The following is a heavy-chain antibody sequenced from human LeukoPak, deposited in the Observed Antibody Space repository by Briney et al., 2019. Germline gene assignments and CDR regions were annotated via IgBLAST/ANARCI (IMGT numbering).Heavy chain of an antibody. CDR2: IYPGDSDT. Sequence: GESLKISCKGSGYSFTSYWIGWVRQMPGKGLEWMVIIYPGDSDTRYSPSFQGQVTISADKSISTAYLQWSSLKASDTAMYYCARTVLRYFDWSPAGGFDYWGQGTLVTVSS. D-gene: IGHD3-9*01. CDR3: ARTVLRYFDWSPAGGFDY. V-gene: IGHV5-51*01. CDR1: GYSFTSYW. J-gene: IGHJ4*02.